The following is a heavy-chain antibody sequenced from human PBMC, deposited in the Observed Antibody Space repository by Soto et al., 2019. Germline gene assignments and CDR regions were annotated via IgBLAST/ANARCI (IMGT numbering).Heavy chain of an antibody. CDR3: EREPLD. V-gene: IGHV4-31*03. CDR1: GGSISRGGYY. Sequence: QVQLQESGPGLVKPSQTLSLTFTVSGGSISRGGYYWSWIRQHPGKGLEWIGNIYYSGSTYYNPSLKSRVTKSVDKSKNHSSLKVSYLTAADTAVYYCEREPLDWGHGTLVTVSS. CDR2: IYYSGST. J-gene: IGHJ4*01.